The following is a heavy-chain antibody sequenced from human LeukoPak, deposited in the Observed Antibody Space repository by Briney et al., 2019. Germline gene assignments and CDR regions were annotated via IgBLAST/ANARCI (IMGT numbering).Heavy chain of an antibody. CDR2: IYYSGST. J-gene: IGHJ4*02. V-gene: IGHV4-39*07. CDR3: ANHRLPDSSSWSLWFDY. CDR1: GGSISSSSYY. D-gene: IGHD6-13*01. Sequence: SETLSLTCTVSGGSISSSSYYWGWIRQPPGKGLEWIGSIYYSGSTYYNPSLKSRVTISVDTSKNQFSLKLSSVTAADTAVYYCANHRLPDSSSWSLWFDYWGQGTLVTVSS.